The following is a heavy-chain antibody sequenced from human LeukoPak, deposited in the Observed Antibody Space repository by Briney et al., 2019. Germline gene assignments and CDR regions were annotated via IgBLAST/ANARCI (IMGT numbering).Heavy chain of an antibody. CDR1: GFTFSSYA. D-gene: IGHD3-22*01. Sequence: GGSLRLSCAASGFTFSSYAMSWVRQAPGKGLEWVSAISGSGGSTYYADSVKGRFTISRDNSKNTLYLQMNGLRAEDTAVYYCATYYYDSSGYYYQFGGQGTLVTVSS. V-gene: IGHV3-23*01. J-gene: IGHJ4*02. CDR3: ATYYYDSSGYYYQF. CDR2: ISGSGGST.